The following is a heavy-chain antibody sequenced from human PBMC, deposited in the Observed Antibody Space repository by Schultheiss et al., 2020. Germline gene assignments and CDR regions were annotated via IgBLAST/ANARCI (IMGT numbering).Heavy chain of an antibody. CDR3: AREAVTTNWYFDL. Sequence: SETLSLTCAVSGGSISSSNWWSWVRQPPGKGLEWIGEINHRGSTNYNPSLKSRVTISIDTSKNQFSLRLSSVTAADTAVYYCAREAVTTNWYFDLWGRGTLVTVSS. CDR1: GGSISSSNW. D-gene: IGHD4-17*01. CDR2: INHRGST. J-gene: IGHJ2*01. V-gene: IGHV4-4*02.